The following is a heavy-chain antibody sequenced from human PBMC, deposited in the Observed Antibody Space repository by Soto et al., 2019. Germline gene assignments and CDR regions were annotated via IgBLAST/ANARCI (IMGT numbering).Heavy chain of an antibody. V-gene: IGHV3-23*01. CDR3: AKAPPSSVVVPASLDY. CDR2: ISGSGGST. Sequence: EVQLLESGGGLVQPGGSLRLSCAASGFTFSNYAMIWVRQAPVKGLEWVSGISGSGGSTYYADSVKGRFTISRDNSKNTLYLQMNSLRAEDTAVYYCAKAPPSSVVVPASLDYWGQGTLVTVSS. J-gene: IGHJ4*02. D-gene: IGHD2-2*01. CDR1: GFTFSNYA.